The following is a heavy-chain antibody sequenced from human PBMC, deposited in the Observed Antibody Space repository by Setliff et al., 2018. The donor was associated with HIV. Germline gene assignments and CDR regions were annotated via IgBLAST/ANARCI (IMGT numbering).Heavy chain of an antibody. V-gene: IGHV3-48*03. CDR3: ARDFWGGSYSSEY. CDR1: GSTFSTYE. Sequence: GSLRLSCAASGSTFSTYEMNWVRQAPGKGLEWVSYLSSSGSTIYYADSVKGRFTISRDNAKNSLYLQMNSLRAEDTAVYYCARDFWGGSYSSEYWGQGTLVTVSS. D-gene: IGHD1-26*01. J-gene: IGHJ4*02. CDR2: LSSSGSTI.